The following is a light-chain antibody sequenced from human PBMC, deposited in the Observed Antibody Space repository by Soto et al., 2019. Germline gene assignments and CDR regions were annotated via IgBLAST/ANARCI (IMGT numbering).Light chain of an antibody. J-gene: IGKJ1*01. Sequence: SQSVSSNLACYQQRPGQAPRLLIYGASTRATGIPARFSGSGSLTEFTLTISSLQSEDFAVYYCQQYNDWPPWTFGQGTKVDIK. CDR2: GAS. CDR3: QQYNDWPPWT. V-gene: IGKV3-15*01. CDR1: QSVSSN.